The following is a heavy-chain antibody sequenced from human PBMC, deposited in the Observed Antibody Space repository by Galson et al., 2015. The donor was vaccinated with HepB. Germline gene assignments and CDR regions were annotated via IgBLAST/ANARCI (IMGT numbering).Heavy chain of an antibody. CDR1: GFTFSSYS. J-gene: IGHJ4*02. Sequence: SLRLSCAASGFTFSSYSMNWVRQAPGKGLEWVSYISSSSSTIYYADSVKGRFTISRDNAKNSLYLQMNSLRDEDTAVYYCAREERSSSLYYFDHWGQGTLVTVSS. CDR3: AREERSSSLYYFDH. CDR2: ISSSSSTI. V-gene: IGHV3-48*02. D-gene: IGHD6-6*01.